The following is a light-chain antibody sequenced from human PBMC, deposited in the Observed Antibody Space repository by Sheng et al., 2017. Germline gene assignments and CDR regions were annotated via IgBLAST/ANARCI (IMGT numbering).Light chain of an antibody. CDR2: WAS. CDR3: QQYYSPPLT. J-gene: IGKJ4*01. Sequence: DIVMTQSPDSLAVSLGERATINCKSSQSVLYSSNNKNYLAWYQQKPGQPPILLIYWASTRASGVPDRFSGSGSETDFTLTISSLQAEDVAVYFCQQYYSPPLTFGGGTKVEI. CDR1: QSVLYSSNNKNY. V-gene: IGKV4-1*01.